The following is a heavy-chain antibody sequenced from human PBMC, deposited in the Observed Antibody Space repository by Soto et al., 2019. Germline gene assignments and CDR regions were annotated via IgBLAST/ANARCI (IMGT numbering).Heavy chain of an antibody. J-gene: IGHJ3*02. V-gene: IGHV1-46*01. CDR2: INPSGGST. CDR3: ARVTPTYYYGPGDAFDI. CDR1: GYTFTSYY. D-gene: IGHD3-10*01. Sequence: ASVKVSCKASGYTFTSYYMHWVRQAPGQGLEWMGIINPSGGSTSYAQKFQGRVTMTRDTSTSTVYMELSSLRSEDTAVYYCARVTPTYYYGPGDAFDIWGQGTMVTVSS.